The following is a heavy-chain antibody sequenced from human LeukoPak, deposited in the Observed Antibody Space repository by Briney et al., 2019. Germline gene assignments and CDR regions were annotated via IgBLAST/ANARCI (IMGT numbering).Heavy chain of an antibody. D-gene: IGHD3-9*01. V-gene: IGHV4-39*01. Sequence: SETLSLTCTVSSGSISSNNYYWGWIRQPPGKGLDGIGSIYYTGSTFYNPSLKSRVTMSLDAFKNQFTLKLTSVTATDTAVYYCARLVSYDVLTENFYKYYMDVWGKGTTVTVSS. CDR2: IYYTGST. CDR1: SGSISSNNYY. CDR3: ARLVSYDVLTENFYKYYMDV. J-gene: IGHJ6*03.